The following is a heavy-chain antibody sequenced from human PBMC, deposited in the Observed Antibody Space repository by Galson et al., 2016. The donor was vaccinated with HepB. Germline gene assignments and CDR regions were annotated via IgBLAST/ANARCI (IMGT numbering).Heavy chain of an antibody. Sequence: SLRLSCAAPGFTFSTYGMSWVRQAPGKGLEWVSVTSGSGGSTYYADSVKGRFTISRDNSKNTLYLQMNSLRAEDTALYYCAKANGYYFDYWGQGTLVTVSS. CDR3: AKANGYYFDY. CDR1: GFTFSTYG. V-gene: IGHV3-23*01. D-gene: IGHD4-17*01. J-gene: IGHJ4*02. CDR2: TSGSGGST.